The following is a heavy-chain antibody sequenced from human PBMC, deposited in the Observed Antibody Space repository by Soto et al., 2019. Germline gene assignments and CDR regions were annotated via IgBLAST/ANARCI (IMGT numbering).Heavy chain of an antibody. CDR3: ASAPTRGYTAVFGRYYYGMDV. D-gene: IGHD5-18*01. CDR2: IKHTGST. Sequence: QVQLQQWGAGLLKPSETLSLTCAVYGASFSGYYWSWIRQPPGKGLGWIGEIKHTGSTNYNPSLKSRVTFSVDTSKKQFSLRLSAVTAADTAVYYCASAPTRGYTAVFGRYYYGMDVWGQGTTVTVSS. J-gene: IGHJ6*02. CDR1: GASFSGYY. V-gene: IGHV4-34*01.